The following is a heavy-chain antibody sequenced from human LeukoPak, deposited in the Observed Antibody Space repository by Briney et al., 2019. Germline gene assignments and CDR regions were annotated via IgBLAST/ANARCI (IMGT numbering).Heavy chain of an antibody. Sequence: ASVKVSCKASGYTFTCYYMHWVRQAPGQGLEWMGWINPNSGGTNYAQKFQGRVTMTRDTSISTAYMELSRLRSDDTAVYYCARGPVELGDAFDIWGQGTMVTVSS. CDR2: INPNSGGT. D-gene: IGHD1-7*01. CDR3: ARGPVELGDAFDI. V-gene: IGHV1-2*02. CDR1: GYTFTCYY. J-gene: IGHJ3*02.